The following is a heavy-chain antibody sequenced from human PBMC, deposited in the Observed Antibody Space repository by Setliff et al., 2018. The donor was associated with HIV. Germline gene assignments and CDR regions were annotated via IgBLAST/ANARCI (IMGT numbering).Heavy chain of an antibody. Sequence: SETLSLTCTVSGGSISIYYWSWIRQPPGKGLEWIGYIYYSGTTNYNPSLKSRVTISVDTSKNQFSLRLTSVTAADTAVYYCARHLYYYDSSGYLQPYYYMGVWGKGTTVTVSS. V-gene: IGHV4-59*08. CDR3: ARHLYYYDSSGYLQPYYYMGV. D-gene: IGHD3-22*01. CDR1: GGSISIYY. CDR2: IYYSGTT. J-gene: IGHJ6*03.